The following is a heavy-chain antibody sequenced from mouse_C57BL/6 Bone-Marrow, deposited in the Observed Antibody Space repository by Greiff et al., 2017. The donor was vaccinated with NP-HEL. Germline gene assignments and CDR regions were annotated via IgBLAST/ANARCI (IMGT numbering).Heavy chain of an antibody. V-gene: IGHV1-55*01. D-gene: IGHD1-1*01. J-gene: IGHJ4*01. CDR2: IYPGSGST. CDR1: GYTFTSYW. CDR3: ATYYGSSRYAMDY. Sequence: QVQLQQPGAELVKPGASVKMSCKASGYTFTSYWITWVKQRPGQGLEWIGDIYPGSGSTNYNEKFKSKATLTVDTSSSTAYMQLSSLTSEDSAVYYCATYYGSSRYAMDYWGQGTSVTVSS.